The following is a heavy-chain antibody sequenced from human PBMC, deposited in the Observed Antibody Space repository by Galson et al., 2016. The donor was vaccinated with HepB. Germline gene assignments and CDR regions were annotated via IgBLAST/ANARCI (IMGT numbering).Heavy chain of an antibody. CDR3: GRHGIGGCSGGECYVSFFYYGMDV. D-gene: IGHD2-15*01. J-gene: IGHJ6*02. CDR1: GYSFSDYW. V-gene: IGHV5-51*01. Sequence: QSGAEVKKAGESLRISCKGSGYSFSDYWIGWVRQMPGKGLEWMGIIYPGDSSTKYSPSFQGQVTISVDRSISTAYLQWSGLKASDTAMYYCGRHGIGGCSGGECYVSFFYYGMDVWGQGTTVTVSS. CDR2: IYPGDSST.